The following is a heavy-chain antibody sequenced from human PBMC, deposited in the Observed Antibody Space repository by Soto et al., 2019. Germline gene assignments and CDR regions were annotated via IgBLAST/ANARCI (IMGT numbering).Heavy chain of an antibody. V-gene: IGHV3-23*01. Sequence: ESVGGFVQPGGSLRLSCTASGFGLSTYAISWVRQAPGKGLEWVSVISANSGNTDYADSVKGRFTISRDKSENTVFLQMNRLRAEDTAVYYCALPSCGGDCYSPFDYWGQGTLVTVSS. CDR1: GFGLSTYA. CDR3: ALPSCGGDCYSPFDY. J-gene: IGHJ4*02. D-gene: IGHD2-21*02. CDR2: ISANSGNT.